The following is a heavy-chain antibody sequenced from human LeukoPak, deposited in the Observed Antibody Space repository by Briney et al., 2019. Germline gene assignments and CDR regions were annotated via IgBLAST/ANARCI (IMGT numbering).Heavy chain of an antibody. V-gene: IGHV1-18*04. D-gene: IGHD6-19*01. CDR2: INTYSGDR. CDR3: ARQAGGYSSGWFQFHFDY. J-gene: IGHJ4*02. CDR1: GYTFTSYG. Sequence: ASVKLSCKASGYTFTSYGISWVRQAPGQGLEWMGLINTYSGDRNYAQKVQGRVTMTTDTSTSTAYMELTSLRSDDTAVYYCARQAGGYSSGWFQFHFDYWGQGTLVTVSS.